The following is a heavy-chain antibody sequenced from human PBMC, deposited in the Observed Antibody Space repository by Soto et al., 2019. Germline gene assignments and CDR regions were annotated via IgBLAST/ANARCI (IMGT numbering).Heavy chain of an antibody. CDR2: VSGSGGTT. D-gene: IGHD3-22*01. V-gene: IGHV3-23*01. Sequence: EAELLESGGGLVQPGGSVRLSCAASGYTFSRYAMSWVRQAPGKGLEWVSAVSGSGGTTYYADSVKGRFTISRDNSKNTVYLQMNSLRVEDTAVYYCAKWYYYDSRPRKYFDYWGQGTLVIVSS. J-gene: IGHJ4*02. CDR1: GYTFSRYA. CDR3: AKWYYYDSRPRKYFDY.